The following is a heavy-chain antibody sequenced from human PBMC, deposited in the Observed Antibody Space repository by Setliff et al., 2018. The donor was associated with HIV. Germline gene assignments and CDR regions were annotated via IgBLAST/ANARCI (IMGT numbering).Heavy chain of an antibody. Sequence: SETLSLTCTVSGGSIKGSSYYWGWIRQPPGKGLEWIGSIYYSGNTYYNPSLKSRVTISEDRSRNQFSLRLSSVTAADTAIYYCARVPTSSWYVTTQRTKEYFHHWGQGTLVTVS. CDR2: IYYSGNT. D-gene: IGHD6-13*01. V-gene: IGHV4-39*07. CDR3: ARVPTSSWYVTTQRTKEYFHH. CDR1: GGSIKGSSYY. J-gene: IGHJ1*01.